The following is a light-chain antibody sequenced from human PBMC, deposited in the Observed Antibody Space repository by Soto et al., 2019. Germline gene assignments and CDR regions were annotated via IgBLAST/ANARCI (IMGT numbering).Light chain of an antibody. Sequence: QSVLTQPPSLSGTPGQTVTISCFGSRSNIGSSIVHWYQQLPGAAPQHLIYMNNQRPSGIPDRFSGSKSGTSASLVISGLRSEDEADDYCVAWDDNLSARVFGGGTKLTVL. CDR1: RSNIGSSI. CDR3: VAWDDNLSARV. J-gene: IGLJ3*02. V-gene: IGLV1-47*01. CDR2: MNN.